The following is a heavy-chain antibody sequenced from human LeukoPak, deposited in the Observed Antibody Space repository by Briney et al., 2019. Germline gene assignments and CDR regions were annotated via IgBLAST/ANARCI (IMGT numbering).Heavy chain of an antibody. D-gene: IGHD6-6*01. CDR1: GFSLSDHY. CDR3: AKWKYSNSGTDDY. Sequence: GGSLRLSCAASGFSLSDHYMDWVRQAPGQGPELIGHIRNAGDGYTTEYAASVKGRFTVSRDDSKNSLYLQMNSLKPEDTAVYYCAKWKYSNSGTDDYWGQGTLVTVSS. V-gene: IGHV3-72*01. J-gene: IGHJ4*02. CDR2: IRNAGDGYTT.